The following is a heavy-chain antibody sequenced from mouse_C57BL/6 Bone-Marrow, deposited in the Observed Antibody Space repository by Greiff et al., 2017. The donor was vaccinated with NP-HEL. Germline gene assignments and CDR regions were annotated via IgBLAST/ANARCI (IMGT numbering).Heavy chain of an antibody. J-gene: IGHJ2*01. V-gene: IGHV5-4*03. D-gene: IGHD1-1*01. CDR3: ARANTPDYYGSSYGYFDY. CDR1: GFTFSSYA. CDR2: ISDGGSYT. Sequence: EVKVVESGGGLVKPGGSLKLSCAASGFTFSSYAMSWVRQTPERRLEWVATISDGGSYTYYPDTVKGRFTISRDNAKNNLYLQMSHLKSEDTAMYYCARANTPDYYGSSYGYFDYWGQGTTLTVSS.